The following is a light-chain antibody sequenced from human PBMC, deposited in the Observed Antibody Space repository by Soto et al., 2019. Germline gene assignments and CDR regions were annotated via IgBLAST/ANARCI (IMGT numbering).Light chain of an antibody. J-gene: IGKJ4*01. Sequence: EIVLAQSPGTLSLSPGERATLSCRASRSVGAYLAWYQQSPGLAPRLLVYGASSRATGIPDRFSGSGSGTDFTLTISRLEPEDSAVYYCQQYVSIPLTFGGGTKVEIK. CDR3: QQYVSIPLT. CDR2: GAS. V-gene: IGKV3-20*01. CDR1: RSVGAY.